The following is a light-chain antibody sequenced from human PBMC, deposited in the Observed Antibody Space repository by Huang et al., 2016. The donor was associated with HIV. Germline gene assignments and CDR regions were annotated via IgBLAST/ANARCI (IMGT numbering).Light chain of an antibody. Sequence: DIVMTQTPLSLSVTPGRPASISCRSTQSLLHSDGRTYLYWYLQQPGQPPQLLVYAAADRFSGVPERVTGSGSGTDVTLKISRVGAEDVGVYYCMQSIQPPLTFGGGTEVEIK. J-gene: IGKJ4*01. CDR2: AAA. CDR1: QSLLHSDGRTY. CDR3: MQSIQPPLT. V-gene: IGKV2D-29*01.